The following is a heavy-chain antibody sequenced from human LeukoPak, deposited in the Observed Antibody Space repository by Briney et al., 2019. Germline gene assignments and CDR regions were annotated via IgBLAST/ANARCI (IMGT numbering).Heavy chain of an antibody. CDR2: ISSSSSYI. Sequence: PGGSLRLSCAASGFTFISYALSWVRQAPGKGLEWVSSISSSSSYIYYADSVKGRFTISRDDAKNSLYLQMNSLRAEDTAVYYCASPYYGSGKGYYYMDVWGKGTTVTVSS. J-gene: IGHJ6*03. CDR3: ASPYYGSGKGYYYMDV. V-gene: IGHV3-21*01. D-gene: IGHD3-10*01. CDR1: GFTFISYA.